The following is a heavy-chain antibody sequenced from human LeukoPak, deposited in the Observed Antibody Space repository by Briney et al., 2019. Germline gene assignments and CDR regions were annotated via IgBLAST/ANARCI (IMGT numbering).Heavy chain of an antibody. J-gene: IGHJ4*02. CDR1: GFTFSSYA. Sequence: GRSLRLSCAASGFTFSSYALHWVRQAPGKGLEGGAVISYDDGSNKYYADSVKGRFTISRDNSKNTLYLQMNSLRTEDTAVYYCARESGGNTPYYFDYWGQGTLVTVSS. CDR2: ISYDDGSNK. CDR3: ARESGGNTPYYFDY. V-gene: IGHV3-30*04. D-gene: IGHD2-2*02.